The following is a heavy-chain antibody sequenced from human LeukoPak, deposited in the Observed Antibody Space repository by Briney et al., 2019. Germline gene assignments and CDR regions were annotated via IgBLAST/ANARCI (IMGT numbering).Heavy chain of an antibody. J-gene: IGHJ3*02. CDR3: ARDGYSSGYFSHDAFDI. D-gene: IGHD3-22*01. CDR1: GFTFSSYA. V-gene: IGHV3-30*04. Sequence: GGSLRLSCAASGFTFSSYAMHWVRQAPGKGLEWVAVISYDGSNKYYADSVKGRFTISRDNSKDTLYLQMNSLRAEDTAVYYCARDGYSSGYFSHDAFDIWGQGTMVTVSS. CDR2: ISYDGSNK.